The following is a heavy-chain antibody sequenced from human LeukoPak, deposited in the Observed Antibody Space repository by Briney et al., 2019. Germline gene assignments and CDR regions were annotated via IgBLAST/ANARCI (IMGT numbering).Heavy chain of an antibody. J-gene: IGHJ1*01. V-gene: IGHV3-53*01. CDR2: IYSGGST. D-gene: IGHD5-24*01. CDR1: GFTVSSNY. Sequence: PGGSLRLSCAASGFTVSSNYMSWVRQAPGKGLEWVSVIYSGGSTYYADSVKGRFTISRDNAKNSLYLQMNSLRAEDTAVYYCAKVQDGSASWFEYFQHWGQGTLVTVSS. CDR3: AKVQDGSASWFEYFQH.